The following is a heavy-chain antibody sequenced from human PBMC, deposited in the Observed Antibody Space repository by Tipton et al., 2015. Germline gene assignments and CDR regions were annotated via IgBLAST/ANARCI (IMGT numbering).Heavy chain of an antibody. J-gene: IGHJ4*02. CDR1: GYSFRTYW. CDR2: IDPNDSET. CDR3: ARVYSSGWHFDY. V-gene: IGHV5-51*01. D-gene: IGHD6-19*01. Sequence: QLVQSGAEVKKPGESLKISCKGSGYSFRTYWIGWVRQMPGKGLEWMGVIDPNDSETRFSPSFQGHVTISADKSVNTAYLHWRSLKASDTAMYYCARVYSSGWHFDYWGQGIRVTVSS.